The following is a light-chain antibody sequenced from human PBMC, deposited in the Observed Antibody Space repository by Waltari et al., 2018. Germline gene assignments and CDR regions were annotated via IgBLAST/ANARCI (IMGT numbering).Light chain of an antibody. Sequence: DIQMTQSPSSVSASVGDRVTITCRASQGISTWLACYQQEPGKAPKVLIYGASTLLTGVPSRFSGSGSGTAFTLTISNLQPEDFATYFCQQGNSFPPTFGQGTRVEVK. CDR1: QGISTW. CDR3: QQGNSFPPT. J-gene: IGKJ1*01. V-gene: IGKV1-12*01. CDR2: GAS.